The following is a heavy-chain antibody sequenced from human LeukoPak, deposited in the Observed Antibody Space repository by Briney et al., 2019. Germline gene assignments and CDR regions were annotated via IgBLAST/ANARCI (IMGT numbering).Heavy chain of an antibody. Sequence: QTGQSLTLSCTAYGFIFRDRAMSWVRQAPGKGLEWVGFIRTKGLGETAEYAASVKDRFTISRDDSNNIAYLHMNSLKTEDTAVYYCSRNSGTYRGYGMDVWGQGTPVTVSS. CDR2: IRTKGLGETA. D-gene: IGHD1-26*01. J-gene: IGHJ6*02. CDR3: SRNSGTYRGYGMDV. V-gene: IGHV3-49*04. CDR1: GFIFRDRA.